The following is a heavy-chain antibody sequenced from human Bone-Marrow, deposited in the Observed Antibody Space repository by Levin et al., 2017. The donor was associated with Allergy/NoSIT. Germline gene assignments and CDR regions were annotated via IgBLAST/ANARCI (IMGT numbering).Heavy chain of an antibody. CDR1: GFTFSYYT. J-gene: IGHJ4*02. CDR2: ITSGSSDI. V-gene: IGHV3-21*01. CDR3: AKDWAAHSYGQDY. Sequence: PGGSLRLSCAGSGFTFSYYTMNWVRQAPGKGLEWVSSITSGSSDIYYADSVKGRFTISRDDAKNSLFLQMNSLRAEDTAVYYCAKDWAAHSYGQDYWGQGTLVTVSS. D-gene: IGHD5-18*01.